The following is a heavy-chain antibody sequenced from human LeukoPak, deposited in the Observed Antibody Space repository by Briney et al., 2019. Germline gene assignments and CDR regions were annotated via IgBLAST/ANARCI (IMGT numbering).Heavy chain of an antibody. CDR1: GYTFTSYY. CDR2: INPSGGST. V-gene: IGHV1-46*03. Sequence: ASVKVSCKASGYTFTSYYTHWVRQAPGQGLEWMGIINPSGGSTSYAQKFQGRVTMTRDTSTSTVYMELSSLRSEDTAVYYCARDALPGFYGDYRHWFDPWGQGTLVTVSS. J-gene: IGHJ5*02. D-gene: IGHD4-17*01. CDR3: ARDALPGFYGDYRHWFDP.